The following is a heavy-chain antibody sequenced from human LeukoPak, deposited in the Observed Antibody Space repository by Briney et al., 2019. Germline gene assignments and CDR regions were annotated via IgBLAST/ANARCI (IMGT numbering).Heavy chain of an antibody. CDR1: GFTFSGSA. D-gene: IGHD1-26*01. V-gene: IGHV3-73*01. CDR3: TRDSGTYNWLDP. J-gene: IGHJ5*02. CDR2: IDKEKNSYATAS. Sequence: GGSLRLSCAASGFTFSGSAIHWVRQSFGKGLEWIGHIDKEKNSYATASAYAVSVEGRFTVSRDDSKNMAFLQMSGLKTEDTALYFCTRDSGTYNWLDPWARNPGHRLL.